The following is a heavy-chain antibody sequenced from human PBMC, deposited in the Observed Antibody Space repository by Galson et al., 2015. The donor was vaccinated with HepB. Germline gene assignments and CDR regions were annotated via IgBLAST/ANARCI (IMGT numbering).Heavy chain of an antibody. V-gene: IGHV3-30*18. CDR2: VSYDGNNK. CDR1: GFTFSSFA. J-gene: IGHJ6*03. Sequence: SLRLSCAASGFTFSSFAMHWVRQAPGRGLEWVAIVSYDGNNKYYGDSVKGRFTISRDNSRDTLYLQMSSLRPEDTADYYCAKDTYINADYYMDVWGKGTTVTVSS. D-gene: IGHD2-2*01. CDR3: AKDTYINADYYMDV.